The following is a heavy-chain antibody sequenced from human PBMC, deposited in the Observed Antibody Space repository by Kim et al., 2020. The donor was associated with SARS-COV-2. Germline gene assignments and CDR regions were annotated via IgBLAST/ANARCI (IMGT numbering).Heavy chain of an antibody. V-gene: IGHV1-69*01. CDR3: ARVGDYYDSSGYYTVFDY. Sequence: QGRVTITADESTSTAYMELSSLRSEDTAVYYCARVGDYYDSSGYYTVFDYWGQGTLVTVSS. D-gene: IGHD3-22*01. J-gene: IGHJ4*02.